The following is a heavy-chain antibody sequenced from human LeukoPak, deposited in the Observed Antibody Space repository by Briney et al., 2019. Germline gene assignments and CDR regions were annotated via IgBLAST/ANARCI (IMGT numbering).Heavy chain of an antibody. V-gene: IGHV1-69*01. J-gene: IGHJ4*02. CDR3: ARDSITMTAFDI. CDR1: GGTFSSYA. CDR2: IIPIFGTA. D-gene: IGHD3-22*01. Sequence: ASVKVSCKASGGTFSSYAISWVRQAPGQGLEWMGGIIPIFGTANYAQKFQGRVTITADESTSTAYMELSSPRSEDTAVYYCARDSITMTAFDIWGQGTLVTVSS.